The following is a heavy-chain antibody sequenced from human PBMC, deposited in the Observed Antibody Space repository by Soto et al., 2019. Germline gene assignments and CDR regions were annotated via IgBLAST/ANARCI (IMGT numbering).Heavy chain of an antibody. V-gene: IGHV4-4*02. Sequence: SETLSLTCGVSGDSITTYMWWTWVRQTPGKGLEWIGEIYDSGNTRYNPSLKSRVTISKDTSKNELSLKLNSVTVADTADYYCATCQLGEYYYAMDIWGQGTTVTVSS. D-gene: IGHD7-27*01. CDR1: GDSITTYMW. CDR3: ATCQLGEYYYAMDI. J-gene: IGHJ6*02. CDR2: IYDSGNT.